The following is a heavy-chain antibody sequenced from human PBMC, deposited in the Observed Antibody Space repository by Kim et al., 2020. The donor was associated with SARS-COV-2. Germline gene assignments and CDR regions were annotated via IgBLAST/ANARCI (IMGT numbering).Heavy chain of an antibody. CDR1: GFTFSSYA. CDR2: ISGSGGST. CDR3: AKARRGGYCSGGSCRYPFDI. V-gene: IGHV3-23*01. Sequence: GGSLRLSCAASGFTFSSYAMSWVRQAPGKGLEWVSAISGSGGSTYYADSVKGRFTISRDNSKNTLYLQMNSLRAEDTAVYYCAKARRGGYCSGGSCRYPFDIWGQGTMVTVSS. D-gene: IGHD2-15*01. J-gene: IGHJ3*02.